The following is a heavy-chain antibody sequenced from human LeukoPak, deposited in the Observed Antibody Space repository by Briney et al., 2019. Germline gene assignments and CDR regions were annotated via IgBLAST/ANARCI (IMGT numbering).Heavy chain of an antibody. V-gene: IGHV3-74*01. Sequence: GGSLRLSCAASGLTFSSYWMHWVRQAPGKGLVWVSRINSDGSSTSYADSVKGRFTISRDNAKNTLYLQMNSLRAEDTAVYYCARDPSGIAVAATSDAFDIWGQGTMVTVSS. CDR2: INSDGSST. J-gene: IGHJ3*02. CDR1: GLTFSSYW. D-gene: IGHD6-19*01. CDR3: ARDPSGIAVAATSDAFDI.